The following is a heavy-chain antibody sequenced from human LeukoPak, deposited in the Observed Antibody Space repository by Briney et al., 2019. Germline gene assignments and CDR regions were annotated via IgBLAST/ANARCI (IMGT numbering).Heavy chain of an antibody. J-gene: IGHJ6*03. CDR3: ARDKDYYYYMDV. V-gene: IGHV3-7*01. Sequence: GGSLRLSCAASGFTVFNYWMSWVRQAPGKGLEWVANINLDGSQKYYVDSLKGRFTISRDNAKNSLYLQMNSLRAEDTAVYYCARDKDYYYYMDVWGKGTTVTVSS. CDR1: GFTVFNYW. CDR2: INLDGSQK.